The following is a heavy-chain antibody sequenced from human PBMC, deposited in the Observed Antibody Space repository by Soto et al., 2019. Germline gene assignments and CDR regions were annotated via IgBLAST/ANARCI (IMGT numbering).Heavy chain of an antibody. CDR2: ISSSTRTI. Sequence: EVQLVESGGGLVQPGGSLRLSCAASGFTFSSHSMNWVRRASGKGLEWVSYISSSTRTIYYADSVKGRFTVSRDNAKNSLYLQMNSLRAEDTAVYYCARDDEMGYFDYWGQGTLVTVSS. CDR3: ARDDEMGYFDY. D-gene: IGHD3-16*01. CDR1: GFTFSSHS. J-gene: IGHJ4*02. V-gene: IGHV3-48*01.